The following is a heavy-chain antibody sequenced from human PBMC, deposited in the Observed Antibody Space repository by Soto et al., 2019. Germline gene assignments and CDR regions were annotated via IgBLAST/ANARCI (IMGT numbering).Heavy chain of an antibody. CDR1: GYTFTSYG. Sequence: QVQLVQSGAEVKKPGASVKVSCKASGYTFTSYGISWVRQAPGQGLEWMGWISAYNGNTNYAQKLQGRVTMTTDTSTSTAYMELRSLRSDDTAVYYCARDSTRHSYGPYDAFDIWGQGTMVTVSS. D-gene: IGHD5-18*01. CDR3: ARDSTRHSYGPYDAFDI. V-gene: IGHV1-18*01. CDR2: ISAYNGNT. J-gene: IGHJ3*02.